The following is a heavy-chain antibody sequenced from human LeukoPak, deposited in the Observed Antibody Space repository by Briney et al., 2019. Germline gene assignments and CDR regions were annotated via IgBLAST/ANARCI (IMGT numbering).Heavy chain of an antibody. CDR1: GFTFSSYG. CDR2: ISYDGSNK. J-gene: IGHJ4*02. Sequence: GRSLRLSCAVSGFTFSSYGMHWGREAPGKGLGWVAVISYDGSNKYYADSARGRFTFSRDNSKNTLYLQMNSLRAEDTAVYYCAKDPSDIVVVPAAIDYWGQGTLVTVSS. D-gene: IGHD2-2*01. CDR3: AKDPSDIVVVPAAIDY. V-gene: IGHV3-30*18.